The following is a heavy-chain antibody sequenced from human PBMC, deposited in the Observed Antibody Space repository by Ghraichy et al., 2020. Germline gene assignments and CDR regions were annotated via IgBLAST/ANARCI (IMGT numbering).Heavy chain of an antibody. CDR2: IYSGGST. V-gene: IGHV3-53*01. CDR1: GFTVSSNY. Sequence: GGSLRLSCAASGFTVSSNYMSWVRQAPGKGLEWVSVIYSGGSTYYADSVKGRFTISRDNSKNTLYLQMNSLRAEDTAVYYCARVFGYNLLWYFDLWGRGTLVTVSS. D-gene: IGHD5-24*01. CDR3: ARVFGYNLLWYFDL. J-gene: IGHJ2*01.